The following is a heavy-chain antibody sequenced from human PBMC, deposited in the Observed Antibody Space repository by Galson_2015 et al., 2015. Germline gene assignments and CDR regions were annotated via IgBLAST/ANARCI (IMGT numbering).Heavy chain of an antibody. V-gene: IGHV3-30*01. CDR2: ISYDGSNK. Sequence: SLRLSCAASGFTFSSYAMHWVRQAPGKGLEWVAVISYDGSNKYYADSVKGRFTISRDNSKNTLYLQMNSLRAEDTAVYYCARDPEIAAAGTYYYYMDVWGKGNPGHRLL. CDR1: GFTFSSYA. D-gene: IGHD6-13*01. CDR3: ARDPEIAAAGTYYYYMDV. J-gene: IGHJ6*03.